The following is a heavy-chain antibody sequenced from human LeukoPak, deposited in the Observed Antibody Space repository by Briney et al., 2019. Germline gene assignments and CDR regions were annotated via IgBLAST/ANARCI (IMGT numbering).Heavy chain of an antibody. V-gene: IGHV4-39*01. CDR3: ARQGRGIVGPYLDY. CDR2: IYYSGST. CDR1: GGPISSSSYY. Sequence: PSETLSLTCTVSGGPISSSSYYWGWIRQPPGKGLEWIGSIYYSGSTDYNPSLMSRVTMSVDTSKNQFSMNLTYVTAADTAVYFCARQGRGIVGPYLDYWGREPWSPSPQ. J-gene: IGHJ4*02. D-gene: IGHD1-26*01.